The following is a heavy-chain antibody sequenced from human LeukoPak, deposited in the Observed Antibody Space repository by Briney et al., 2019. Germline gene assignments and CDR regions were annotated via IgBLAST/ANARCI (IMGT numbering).Heavy chain of an antibody. CDR3: ARDIREVGESHYFDY. CDR2: IHSSGSS. V-gene: IGHV4-59*01. J-gene: IGHJ4*02. CDR1: GFSITTYY. D-gene: IGHD1-26*01. Sequence: SETLSLXCTVSGFSITTYYWSWIRQSPGNGLEWIGQIHSSGSSTYNPSLKSRVTISLDTSKNQFSLHLSSVTAADTAVYYCARDIREVGESHYFDYWGQGTLVTVTS.